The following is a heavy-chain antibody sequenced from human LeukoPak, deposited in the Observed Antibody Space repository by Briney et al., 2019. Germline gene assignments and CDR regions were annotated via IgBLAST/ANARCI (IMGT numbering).Heavy chain of an antibody. V-gene: IGHV3-23*01. CDR3: AKEVEYYDFWSGYDY. D-gene: IGHD3-3*01. J-gene: IGHJ4*02. CDR2: ITTSDGNT. CDR1: GFTFSSYT. Sequence: GGSLRLSCAASGFTFSSYTMSWVRQAPGKGLEWVSTITTSDGNTYYADSVKGRFTVSRDNSKNTLFLQMNSLRAEDTAVYYCAKEVEYYDFWSGYDYWGQGTLVTVSS.